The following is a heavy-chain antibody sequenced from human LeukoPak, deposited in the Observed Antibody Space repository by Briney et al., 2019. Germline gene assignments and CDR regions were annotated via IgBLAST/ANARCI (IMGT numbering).Heavy chain of an antibody. J-gene: IGHJ4*02. CDR3: AKGGRPFFYSSGSNLDY. CDR2: ISASGGDT. V-gene: IGHV3-23*01. Sequence: SGGSLRLSCAASGITFRNYAMTWVRQAPGKGLEWVSAISASGGDTYYADSVKGRFTISRDSSKNTLYLQMKSLRAEDTAVYYCAKGGRPFFYSSGSNLDYWGQGTLVTVST. D-gene: IGHD6-19*01. CDR1: GITFRNYA.